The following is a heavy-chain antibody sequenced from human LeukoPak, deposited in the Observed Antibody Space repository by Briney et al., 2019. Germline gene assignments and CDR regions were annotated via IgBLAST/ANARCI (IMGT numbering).Heavy chain of an antibody. CDR3: ARVLFERGYNWFDP. CDR2: IYSGGST. J-gene: IGHJ5*02. Sequence: GGSLRLSCAASGFSVSIYYMTWVRQAPGKGLEWVSVIYSGGSTSYAGSVKGRFTISRDNSKNTLYLQMNSLRAEDTAVYYCARVLFERGYNWFDPWGQGILVTVSS. CDR1: GFSVSIYY. D-gene: IGHD2-21*01. V-gene: IGHV3-53*01.